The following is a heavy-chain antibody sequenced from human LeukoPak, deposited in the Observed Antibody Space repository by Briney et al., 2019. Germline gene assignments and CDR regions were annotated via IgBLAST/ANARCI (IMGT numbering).Heavy chain of an antibody. CDR3: ATTPTAMAPFDY. CDR2: IYYSGST. CDR1: GGSISSSSYY. V-gene: IGHV4-39*01. D-gene: IGHD5-18*01. J-gene: IGHJ4*02. Sequence: PSETLSLTCTVSGGSISSSSYYWGWIRQPPGKGLEWIGSIYYSGSTYYNPSLKSRVTISVGTSKNQFSLKLSSVTAADTAVYYCATTPTAMAPFDYWGQGTLVTVSS.